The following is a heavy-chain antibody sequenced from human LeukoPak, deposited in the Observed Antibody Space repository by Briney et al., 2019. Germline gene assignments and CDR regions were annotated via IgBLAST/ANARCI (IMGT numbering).Heavy chain of an antibody. D-gene: IGHD3-22*01. CDR1: GGTFSSYA. V-gene: IGHV1-69*05. J-gene: IGHJ4*02. CDR2: IIPIFGTA. CDR3: ARFYYYDSSGYYQYYFDY. Sequence: SVKVSCKASGGTFSSYAISWVRQAPGQGLEWMGGIIPIFGTANYAQKFQGRVTITTDESTSTAYMELSSLRSEDTAVYYCARFYYYDSSGYYQYYFDYWGQGTLVTVSS.